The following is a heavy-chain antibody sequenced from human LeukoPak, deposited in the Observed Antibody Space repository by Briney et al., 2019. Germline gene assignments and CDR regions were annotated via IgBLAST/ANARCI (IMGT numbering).Heavy chain of an antibody. J-gene: IGHJ4*02. CDR2: INWNGGST. CDR3: ASLTRDKTDYVWGSYRIFDY. V-gene: IGHV3-20*04. D-gene: IGHD3-16*02. Sequence: GGSLRLSCAASGFTFDDYGMNWFRQAPGKGLEWVSGINWNGGSTGYADSVKGRFTISRDNAKNSLYLQMNSLRAEDTAVYYCASLTRDKTDYVWGSYRIFDYWGQGTLVTVSS. CDR1: GFTFDDYG.